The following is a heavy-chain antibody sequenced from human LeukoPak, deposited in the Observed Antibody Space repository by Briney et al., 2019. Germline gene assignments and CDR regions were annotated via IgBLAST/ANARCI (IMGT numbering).Heavy chain of an antibody. J-gene: IGHJ6*04. CDR3: ARAGVATTIYHYYYGMDV. D-gene: IGHD5-12*01. CDR2: RISIFGTA. Sequence: ASVKVSCKASRGTFSRYAIRRVRQAPGHGVEWRGGRISIFGTANYAQKFQGRVTITADESTSTAYMELSSLRSEDTAVYYCARAGVATTIYHYYYGMDVWGKGTTVTVSS. CDR1: RGTFSRYA. V-gene: IGHV1-69*01.